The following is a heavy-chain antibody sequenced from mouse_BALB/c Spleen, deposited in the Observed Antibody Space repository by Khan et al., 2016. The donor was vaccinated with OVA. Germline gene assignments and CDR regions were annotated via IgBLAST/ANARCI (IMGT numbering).Heavy chain of an antibody. J-gene: IGHJ3*01. CDR3: ATLEGSLFTY. V-gene: IGHV14-3*02. Sequence: EVQLQQSGAELVKPGASVKLSCTASGFNIKDTYIHWVKERPDQGPEWIGRIDPATGDTKSDPKFQGKATITADTSSNTAYLHLSSLTSEDTAGYYCATLEGSLFTYWSQGTLVTVSA. CDR1: GFNIKDTY. CDR2: IDPATGDT. D-gene: IGHD1-1*02.